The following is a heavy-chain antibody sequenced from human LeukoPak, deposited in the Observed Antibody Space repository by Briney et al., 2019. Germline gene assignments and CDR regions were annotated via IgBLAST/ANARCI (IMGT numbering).Heavy chain of an antibody. D-gene: IGHD2-15*01. CDR2: ISSSGSTI. V-gene: IGHV3-48*03. CDR3: ARDRNGSGEGVAFDI. CDR1: GFTFSSYE. Sequence: GGSLRLSCAASGFTFSSYEMNWVRQAPGKGLEWVSYISSSGSTIYYADSVKGRFTISRDNAKNSLYLQMNSLRAEDTAVYYCARDRNGSGEGVAFDIWGQGTMVTVSS. J-gene: IGHJ3*02.